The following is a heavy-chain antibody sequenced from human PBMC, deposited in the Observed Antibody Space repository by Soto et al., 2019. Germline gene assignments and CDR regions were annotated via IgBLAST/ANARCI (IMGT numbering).Heavy chain of an antibody. CDR2: TVPILGTT. D-gene: IGHD5-12*01. CDR1: GGTSSSYS. Sequence: ASVKVSCKASGGTSSSYSISWVRQAPGQGLEWLGGTVPILGTTNYAQRFQGRVTITADKSTSTVYMELTSLRSEDTAIYYCTRGEMATITYFDYWGQRTRVTVSS. CDR3: TRGEMATITYFDY. J-gene: IGHJ4*02. V-gene: IGHV1-69*10.